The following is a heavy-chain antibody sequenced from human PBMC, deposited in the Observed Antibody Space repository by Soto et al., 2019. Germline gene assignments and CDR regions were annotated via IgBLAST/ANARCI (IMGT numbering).Heavy chain of an antibody. CDR2: IVVGSGNT. J-gene: IGHJ6*02. CDR1: GFTFSSSA. D-gene: IGHD3-3*01. Sequence: SVKVSCKASGFTFSSSAVQWVRQARGQRLEWIGWIVVGSGNTNYAQMFQERVTITRDMSTSTAYMELSSLRSEDTAVYYCAADRRNDFWSGVTKLYYYYDMDVWGQGTTVTVSS. CDR3: AADRRNDFWSGVTKLYYYYDMDV. V-gene: IGHV1-58*01.